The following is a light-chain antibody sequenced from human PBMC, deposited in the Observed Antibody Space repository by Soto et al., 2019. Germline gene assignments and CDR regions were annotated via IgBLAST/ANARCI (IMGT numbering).Light chain of an antibody. CDR2: EVS. CDR1: SSDVGAHNF. V-gene: IGLV2-14*01. J-gene: IGLJ1*01. CDR3: NSYTSSNTYV. Sequence: QSVLTQPASVSGSPGQAITISCSGSSSDVGAHNFVSWYQHHPGKAPKLMIYEVSNRPSGVSNRFSGSKSGNTASLTISGLQAEDEAPYYCNSYTSSNTYVFGSGTAVTVL.